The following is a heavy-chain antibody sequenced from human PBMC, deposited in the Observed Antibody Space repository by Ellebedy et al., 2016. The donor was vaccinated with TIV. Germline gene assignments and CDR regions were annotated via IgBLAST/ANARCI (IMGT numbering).Heavy chain of an antibody. Sequence: GASLKISCAASGFTFSGYYMSLFRPAPGKGPEWVSYISYSGDLMYYADSVKGRFTTSRDNAGNSLYLQMNSLRAEDTAVYYCARLGVIAAAGASDYWGQGTLVIVSS. CDR2: ISYSGDLM. V-gene: IGHV3-11*01. D-gene: IGHD6-13*01. CDR3: ARLGVIAAAGASDY. CDR1: GFTFSGYY. J-gene: IGHJ4*02.